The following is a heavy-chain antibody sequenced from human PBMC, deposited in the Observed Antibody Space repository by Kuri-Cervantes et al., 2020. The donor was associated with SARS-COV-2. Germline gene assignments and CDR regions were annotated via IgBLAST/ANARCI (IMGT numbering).Heavy chain of an antibody. D-gene: IGHD6-6*01. CDR3: ARGGRRYSSSQNKHNWFPP. V-gene: IGHV1-2*02. CDR2: INPNSGGT. J-gene: IGHJ5*02. Sequence: ASVKVSCKASGYTFTGYYMHWVRQAPGQGLEWMGWINPNSGGTNYAQKFQGRVTMTRDTSISTAYMELSRLRSDDTAVYYCARGGRRYSSSQNKHNWFPPWGKGTLVTVSS. CDR1: GYTFTGYY.